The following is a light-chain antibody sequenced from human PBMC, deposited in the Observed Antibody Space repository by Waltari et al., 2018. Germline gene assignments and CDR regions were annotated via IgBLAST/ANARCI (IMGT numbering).Light chain of an antibody. J-gene: IGLJ3*02. CDR1: SSDVGSYNL. CDR2: EGI. Sequence: QSALTQPASVSGSPGQSITISCTGTSSDVGSYNLVSWYQQPPGKVPKLIIYEGIKRPSGVSNRFSGSKSGNTASLTISGLQAEDEAEYYCCSYAGSSTFTVFGGGTKLTVL. V-gene: IGLV2-23*01. CDR3: CSYAGSSTFTV.